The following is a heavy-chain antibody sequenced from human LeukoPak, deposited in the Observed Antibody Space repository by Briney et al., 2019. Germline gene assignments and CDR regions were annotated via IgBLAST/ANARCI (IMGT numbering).Heavy chain of an antibody. V-gene: IGHV1-18*01. CDR3: ARVHYDSSGYYYGNY. J-gene: IGHJ4*02. D-gene: IGHD3-22*01. CDR2: ISAYNGDT. CDR1: GYTFTAYI. Sequence: ASVKVSCKASGYTFTAYIITWVRQAPGQGLEWMGWISAYNGDTNYAQKLQGRVTMTTDTSTNTAYMELRSLRSDDTAVYYCARVHYDSSGYYYGNYWGQGTLVTVSS.